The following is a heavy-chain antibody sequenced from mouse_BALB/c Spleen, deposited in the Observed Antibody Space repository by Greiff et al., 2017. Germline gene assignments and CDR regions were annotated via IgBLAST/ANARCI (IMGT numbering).Heavy chain of an antibody. CDR3: AREGAYRYDFDY. CDR2: IDPYNGGT. CDR1: GYAFTSYN. J-gene: IGHJ2*01. V-gene: IGHV1S135*01. Sequence: VQLQQSGPELVKPGASVKVSCKASGYAFTSYNMYWVKQSHGKSLEWIGYIDPYNGGTSYNQKFKGKATLTVDTASSTAYMHLNSLTAEDSAVYYCAREGAYRYDFDYWGQGTTLTVSS. D-gene: IGHD2-14*01.